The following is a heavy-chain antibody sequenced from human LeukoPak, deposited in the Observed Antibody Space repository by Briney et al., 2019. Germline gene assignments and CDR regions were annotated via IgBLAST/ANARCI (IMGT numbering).Heavy chain of an antibody. CDR3: ARANYDTGVGFDP. D-gene: IGHD3-9*01. CDR2: INPSGGST. V-gene: IGHV1-46*01. J-gene: IGHJ5*02. CDR1: GYTFTSYY. Sequence: APVKVSCKASGYTFTSYYMHWVRQAPGQGLEWMGIINPSGGSTSYAQKFQGRVTMTRDTSTSTVYMELSSLRSEDTAVYYCARANYDTGVGFDPWGQGTLVTVSS.